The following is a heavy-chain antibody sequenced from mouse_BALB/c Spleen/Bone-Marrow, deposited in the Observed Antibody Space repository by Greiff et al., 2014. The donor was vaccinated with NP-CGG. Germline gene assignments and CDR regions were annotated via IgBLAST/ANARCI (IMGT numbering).Heavy chain of an antibody. CDR2: INPDSRTI. CDR3: ASLGYYGAMEY. D-gene: IGHD1-1*01. V-gene: IGHV4-1*02. CDR1: GFDFSRLW. J-gene: IGHJ4*01. Sequence: EVQLVESGGGLVQPGGSLKLSCAASGFDFSRLWMSWVRQAPGKGLEWIGEINPDSRTINFTPSLKDKFIISRDNAKNTLYLQMSKVRSEDTALYYCASLGYYGAMEYWGQGTSVTVSS.